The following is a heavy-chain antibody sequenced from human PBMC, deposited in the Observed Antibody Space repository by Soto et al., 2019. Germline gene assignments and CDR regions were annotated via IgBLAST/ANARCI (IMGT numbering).Heavy chain of an antibody. V-gene: IGHV3-30*18. CDR2: ISYEGKNK. Sequence: QLVESGGGVVPPGASWRLSLAASEFTFITFARLGVCRPPARGRGWGAVISYEGKNKVYADSVKGRFTISRDNFKNTVDLVMNNLKVDDTAVYYCAKDLQAYGDYDYYCYGLDVWGQGATVSVSS. J-gene: IGHJ6*02. D-gene: IGHD4-17*01. CDR3: AKDLQAYGDYDYYCYGLDV. CDR1: EFTFITFA.